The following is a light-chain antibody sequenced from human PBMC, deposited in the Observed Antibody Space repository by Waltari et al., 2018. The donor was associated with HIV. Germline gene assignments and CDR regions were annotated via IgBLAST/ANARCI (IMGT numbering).Light chain of an antibody. CDR2: YVS. CDR1: NIERTS. Sequence: SSVLTRPPSLAVDPGKTALITRGGNNIERTSVHWYQQKAGQDPMLLLYYVSDRPSGIPRRVSGSNAVKTATLASSGVGEGDEADYYCQVWDSSSDHVLFGGGTKLTVL. CDR3: QVWDSSSDHVL. J-gene: IGLJ2*01. V-gene: IGLV3-21*04.